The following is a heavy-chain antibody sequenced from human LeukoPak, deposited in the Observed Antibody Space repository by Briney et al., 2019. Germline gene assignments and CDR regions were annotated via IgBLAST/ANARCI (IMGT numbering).Heavy chain of an antibody. CDR3: ARWYYYDSSGYSKLDY. D-gene: IGHD3-22*01. V-gene: IGHV4-59*01. CDR2: IYYSGST. CDR1: GGSISSYY. Sequence: SETLSLTCTVSGGSISSYYWSWIRQPPGKGLEWIGYIYYSGSTNYNPSLKSRVTISVDTSKNQFSLKLSSVTAADTAVYYCARWYYYDSSGYSKLDYWGQGTLVTVSS. J-gene: IGHJ4*02.